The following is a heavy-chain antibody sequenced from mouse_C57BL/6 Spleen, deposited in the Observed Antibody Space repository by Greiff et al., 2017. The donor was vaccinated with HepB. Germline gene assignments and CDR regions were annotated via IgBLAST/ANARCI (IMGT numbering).Heavy chain of an antibody. CDR3: ARFYGNYDAMDY. CDR2: IHPNSGST. V-gene: IGHV1-64*01. Sequence: QVQLQQPGAELVKPGASVTLSCKASGYTFTSYWMHWVKQRPGQGLEWIGMIHPNSGSTNYNEKFKSKATLTADKSSSTAYMQLSSLTSEDSAVYYCARFYGNYDAMDYWGQGTSVTVSS. J-gene: IGHJ4*01. D-gene: IGHD2-1*01. CDR1: GYTFTSYW.